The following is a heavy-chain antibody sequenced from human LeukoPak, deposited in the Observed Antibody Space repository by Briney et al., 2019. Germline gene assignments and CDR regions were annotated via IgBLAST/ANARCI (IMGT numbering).Heavy chain of an antibody. Sequence: GGSLRLSCAASGFTFSSYGMHWVRQAPGKGLEWVAVISYDGSNKYYADSVKGRFTISRDNSKNTLYLQMNSLRAVDTAVYYCAKDGSRIAVAGTLVDYWGQGTLVTVSS. CDR3: AKDGSRIAVAGTLVDY. D-gene: IGHD6-19*01. CDR1: GFTFSSYG. CDR2: ISYDGSNK. V-gene: IGHV3-30*18. J-gene: IGHJ4*02.